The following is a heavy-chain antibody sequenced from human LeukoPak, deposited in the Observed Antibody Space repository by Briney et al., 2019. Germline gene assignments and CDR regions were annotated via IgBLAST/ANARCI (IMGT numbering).Heavy chain of an antibody. Sequence: PGGSLRLSCTASGFTLSSYAMSWVRQAPGKGLEWVGRIKSKTDGGTTDYAAPVKGRFTISRDDSKNTLYLQMNSLKTEDTAVYYCTTDWLGAMIVVANAFDIWGQGTMVTVSS. CDR1: GFTLSSYA. V-gene: IGHV3-15*01. J-gene: IGHJ3*02. CDR3: TTDWLGAMIVVANAFDI. D-gene: IGHD3-22*01. CDR2: IKSKTDGGTT.